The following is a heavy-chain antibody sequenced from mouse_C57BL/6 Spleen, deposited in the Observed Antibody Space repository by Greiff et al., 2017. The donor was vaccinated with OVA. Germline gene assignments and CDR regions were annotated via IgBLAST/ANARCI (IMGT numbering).Heavy chain of an antibody. D-gene: IGHD1-1*01. Sequence: QVQLQQSGAELVRPGASVTLSCKASGYTFTDYEMHWVKQTPVHGLEWIGAIDPETGGTAYNQKFKGKAILTADKSSSTAYMELRSLTSEDSAVYYGTRSGYYYGSSDGYFDVWGTGTTVTVSS. J-gene: IGHJ1*03. CDR1: GYTFTDYE. CDR3: TRSGYYYGSSDGYFDV. CDR2: IDPETGGT. V-gene: IGHV1-15*01.